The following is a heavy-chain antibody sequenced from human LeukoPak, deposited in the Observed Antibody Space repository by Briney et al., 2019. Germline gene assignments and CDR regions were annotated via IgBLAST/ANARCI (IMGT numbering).Heavy chain of an antibody. CDR1: GGTFSSYA. J-gene: IGHJ6*02. Sequence: SVKVSCKASGGTFSSYAISWVRQAPGQGLEWMGRIIPIRGIANYAQKFQGRVTITADKSTSTAYMELSSLRSEDTAVYYCARESQTVVTPVGMDDWGQGTTVTVSS. CDR3: ARESQTVVTPVGMDD. CDR2: IIPIRGIA. V-gene: IGHV1-69*04. D-gene: IGHD4-23*01.